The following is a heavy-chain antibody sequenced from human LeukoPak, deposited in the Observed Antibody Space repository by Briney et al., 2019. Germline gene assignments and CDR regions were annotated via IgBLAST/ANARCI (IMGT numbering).Heavy chain of an antibody. CDR2: INPNSGGT. Sequence: GASVTVSCKASGYTFTGYYMHWVRQAPGQGLEWMGWINPNSGGTNYAQKFQGRVTMTRDTSIGTAYMELSRLRSGDTAVYYCARELDRFGYMDVWGKGTTVTVSS. V-gene: IGHV1-2*02. CDR1: GYTFTGYY. J-gene: IGHJ6*03. CDR3: ARELDRFGYMDV. D-gene: IGHD3-10*01.